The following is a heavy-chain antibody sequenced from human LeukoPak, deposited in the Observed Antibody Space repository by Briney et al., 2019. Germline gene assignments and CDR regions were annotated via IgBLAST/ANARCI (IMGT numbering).Heavy chain of an antibody. CDR3: TGVTAMVALYY. Sequence: VASVKVSCKASGGTFSSYAISWVRQAPGQGLEWMGRIIPILGIANYAQKFQGRVTIIADKSTSTAYMELSSLRSEDTAVYYCTGVTAMVALYYWGQGTLVTVPS. J-gene: IGHJ4*02. CDR1: GGTFSSYA. CDR2: IIPILGIA. V-gene: IGHV1-69*04. D-gene: IGHD5-18*01.